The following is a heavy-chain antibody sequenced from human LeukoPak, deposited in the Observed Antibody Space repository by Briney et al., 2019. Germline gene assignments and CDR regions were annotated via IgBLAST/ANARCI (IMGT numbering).Heavy chain of an antibody. V-gene: IGHV4-4*02. CDR3: ARGKTVTTIYYYYYMDV. D-gene: IGHD4-11*01. J-gene: IGHJ6*03. CDR2: IYHSGST. CDR1: GGSISSSNW. Sequence: SGTLSLTCAVSGGSISSSNWWSWVRQPPGKGLEWIGEIYHSGSTNYNPSLKSRVTISVDRSKNQFSLKLSSVTAADTAVYYCARGKTVTTIYYYYYMDVWGKGTTVTVSS.